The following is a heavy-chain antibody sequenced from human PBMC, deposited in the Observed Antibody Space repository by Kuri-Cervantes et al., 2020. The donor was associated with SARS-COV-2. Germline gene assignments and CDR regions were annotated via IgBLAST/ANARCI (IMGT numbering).Heavy chain of an antibody. CDR2: IDWDDDK. Sequence: SGPTLVTPTQTLTLSCTFTGFSLSTSGMCVSWIRQPPGKALEWLALIDWDDDKYYSTSLKTRLTISKDTSKNQVVFTMTNMDPVDTATYYCARTRGYSYGYRHFGYWGQGTLVTVSS. V-gene: IGHV2-70*01. D-gene: IGHD5-18*01. J-gene: IGHJ4*02. CDR1: GFSLSTSGMC. CDR3: ARTRGYSYGYRHFGY.